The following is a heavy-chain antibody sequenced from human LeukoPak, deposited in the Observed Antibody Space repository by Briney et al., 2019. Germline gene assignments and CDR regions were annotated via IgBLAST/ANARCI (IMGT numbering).Heavy chain of an antibody. J-gene: IGHJ4*02. D-gene: IGHD1-26*01. CDR1: GFTVSSNY. V-gene: IGHV3-66*02. CDR3: ARGRELLHFDY. Sequence: GGSLRLSCAASGFTVSSNYMSWVRQAPGKGLEWVSVIYSGGSTYYADSVKGRFTISRDNPKNTLYLQMNSLRAEDTAVYYCARGRELLHFDYWGQGTLVTVSS. CDR2: IYSGGST.